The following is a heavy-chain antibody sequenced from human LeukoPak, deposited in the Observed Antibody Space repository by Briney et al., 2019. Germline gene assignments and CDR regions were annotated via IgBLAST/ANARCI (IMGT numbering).Heavy chain of an antibody. J-gene: IGHJ6*04. V-gene: IGHV4-59*01. Sequence: PETLSLTCTVSGGSISSYYWSWIRQPPGKGLEWIGCIYYSGSTNYNPSLKSRVTISVDTSKNQFSLKLSSVTAADTAVYYCARVSGRTYYYGMDVWGKGTTVTVSS. CDR1: GGSISSYY. CDR3: ARVSGRTYYYGMDV. D-gene: IGHD5/OR15-5a*01. CDR2: IYYSGST.